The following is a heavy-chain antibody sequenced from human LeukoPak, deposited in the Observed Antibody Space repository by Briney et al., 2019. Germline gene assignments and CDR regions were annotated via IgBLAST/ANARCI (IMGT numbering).Heavy chain of an antibody. CDR1: GFSLSAYW. J-gene: IGHJ5*01. V-gene: IGHV3-7*03. D-gene: IGHD6-13*01. Sequence: GGSLRLSCAASGFSLSAYWMTWVRQAPGKGLEWVANINRDGSQKNHVDSVKGRLTISRDNSRNTVYLQMDSLRAEDTAVYFCARGTAAAANRNWFDSWGQGTLVTVSS. CDR3: ARGTAAAANRNWFDS. CDR2: INRDGSQK.